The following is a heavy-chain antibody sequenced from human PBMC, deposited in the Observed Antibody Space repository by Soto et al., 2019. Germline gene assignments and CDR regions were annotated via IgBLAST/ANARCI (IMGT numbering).Heavy chain of an antibody. V-gene: IGHV3-30-3*01. J-gene: IGHJ3*02. Sequence: PGGALRISCAASGFTFSSFAMQLVRQAPGKGLEWVAVISYDGSNKYYADSVKGRFTISRDNSKNTLYLQMNSLRAEDTAVYYCAREGMATILDAFDIWGQGTVVTVSS. CDR1: GFTFSSFA. D-gene: IGHD5-12*01. CDR3: AREGMATILDAFDI. CDR2: ISYDGSNK.